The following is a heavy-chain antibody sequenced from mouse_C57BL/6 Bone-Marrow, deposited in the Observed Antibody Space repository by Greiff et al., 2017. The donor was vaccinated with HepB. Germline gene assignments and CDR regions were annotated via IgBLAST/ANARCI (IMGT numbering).Heavy chain of an antibody. CDR3: ARSGNYNYYYAMDY. CDR2: IDPSDSET. V-gene: IGHV1-52*01. CDR1: GYTFTSYW. D-gene: IGHD2-1*01. Sequence: QVQLQQPGAELVRPGSSVKLSCKASGYTFTSYWMHWVKQRPIQGLEWIGNIDPSDSETHYNQKFKDKATLTVDKSSSTAYMQLSSLTSEDSAVYYCARSGNYNYYYAMDYWGQGTSVTVSS. J-gene: IGHJ4*01.